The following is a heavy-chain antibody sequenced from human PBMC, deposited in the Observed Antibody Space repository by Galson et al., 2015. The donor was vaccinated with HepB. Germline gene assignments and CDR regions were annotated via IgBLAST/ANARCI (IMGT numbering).Heavy chain of an antibody. D-gene: IGHD2-2*01. J-gene: IGHJ4*02. V-gene: IGHV1-2*02. CDR1: GYTFTGYY. Sequence: SVKVSCKASGYTFTGYYMHWVRQAPGQGLEWMGWINPNSGGTNYAQKFQGRVTMTRDTSISTAYMELSRLRSDDTAVYYCALGLGYCSSTSCPTEGLYWGQGTLVTVSS. CDR2: INPNSGGT. CDR3: ALGLGYCSSTSCPTEGLY.